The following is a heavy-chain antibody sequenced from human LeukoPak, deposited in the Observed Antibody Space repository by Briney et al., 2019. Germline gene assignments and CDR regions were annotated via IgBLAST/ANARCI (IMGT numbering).Heavy chain of an antibody. V-gene: IGHV3-23*01. D-gene: IGHD2-21*01. J-gene: IGHJ4*02. Sequence: GGSLRLSCVASGFTFTNYAMSWVRQAPGRGLEWIAALNGGRTFCQDSVRGRCHISRDNSKSTLYLQLNSLTGDDTAVYYCVKEVPTYGYFDYWGRGTLVTVSS. CDR1: GFTFTNYA. CDR3: VKEVPTYGYFDY. CDR2: LNGGRT.